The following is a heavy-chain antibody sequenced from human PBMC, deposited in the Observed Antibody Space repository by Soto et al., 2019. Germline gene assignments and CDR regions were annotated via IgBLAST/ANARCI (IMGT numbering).Heavy chain of an antibody. CDR2: ISWDGDST. CDR1: GFIFDDYS. V-gene: IGHV3-43*01. J-gene: IGHJ4*02. CDR3: AKGGEGTTATYLVF. D-gene: IGHD3-10*01. Sequence: EVQLVESGGVVVQPGGSLRLSCAASGFIFDDYSMHWVRQAPGKGLEWVSVISWDGDSTYYADSVKGRFTISRDNSKHTLLLQMLSLRTEETAWYYCAKGGEGTTATYLVFWGQGTLVTGSA.